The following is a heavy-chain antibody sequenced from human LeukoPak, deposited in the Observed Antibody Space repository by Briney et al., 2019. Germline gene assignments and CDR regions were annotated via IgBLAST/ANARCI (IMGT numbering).Heavy chain of an antibody. CDR2: IYYSGST. Sequence: PSETLSLTCTVSGGSISSGGYYWSWIRQHSGKGLEWIGYIYYSGSTYYNPSLKSRVTISVDTSKNQFSLKLSSVTAADTAVNYCARLAGYCSSTSCPIGVYYGMDVWGQGTTVTVSS. J-gene: IGHJ6*02. V-gene: IGHV4-31*03. CDR3: ARLAGYCSSTSCPIGVYYGMDV. CDR1: GGSISSGGYY. D-gene: IGHD2-2*01.